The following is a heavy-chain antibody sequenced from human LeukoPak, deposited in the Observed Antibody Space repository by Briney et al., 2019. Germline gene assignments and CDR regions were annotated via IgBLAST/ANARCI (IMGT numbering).Heavy chain of an antibody. CDR3: ARFMYYYGSGVDY. J-gene: IGHJ4*02. CDR1: GGSISSSSYY. CDR2: IYYSGST. Sequence: PSETLSLTCTVSGGSISSSSYYWGWIRQPPGKGLEWIGSIYYSGSTYYNPSLKSRVTISVDTSKNQFSLKLSSVTAADTAVYYCARFMYYYGSGVDYWGQGTLVTVSS. D-gene: IGHD3-10*01. V-gene: IGHV4-39*01.